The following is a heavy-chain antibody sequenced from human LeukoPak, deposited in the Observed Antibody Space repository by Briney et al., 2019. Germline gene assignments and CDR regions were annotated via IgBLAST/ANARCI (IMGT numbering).Heavy chain of an antibody. CDR2: FITYNGNT. Sequence: GASVKVSCKCSGFTFSSYAITWVRQAPGQGLEWMGWFITYNGNTNYAQQFQGRVTMTIDMSTSTAYMELRSLRSDDTAVYYCARVRQWLRSGDWFDPWGQGTLVTVSS. J-gene: IGHJ5*02. CDR3: ARVRQWLRSGDWFDP. V-gene: IGHV1-18*01. D-gene: IGHD5-12*01. CDR1: GFTFSSYA.